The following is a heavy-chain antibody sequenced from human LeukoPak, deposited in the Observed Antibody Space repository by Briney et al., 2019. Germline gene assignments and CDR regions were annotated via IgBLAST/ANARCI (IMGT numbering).Heavy chain of an antibody. Sequence: PSETLSLTCGVCGGSFRGYYWSWMRQPPGKGLEGIGEINHSGSTNYNPSLKSRVTISVDTSKNQSSLKLSSVTAADTAVQYCATKRGYCSSTSCFWFGAFDIWGQGTMVTVSS. CDR2: INHSGST. J-gene: IGHJ3*02. CDR1: GGSFRGYY. CDR3: ATKRGYCSSTSCFWFGAFDI. V-gene: IGHV4-34*01. D-gene: IGHD2-2*01.